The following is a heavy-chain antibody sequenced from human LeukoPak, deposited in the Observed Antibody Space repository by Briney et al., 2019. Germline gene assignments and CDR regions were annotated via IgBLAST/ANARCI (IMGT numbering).Heavy chain of an antibody. V-gene: IGHV1-18*01. CDR2: ISAYNGNT. CDR3: ARDTPVILTGQSLWLDY. D-gene: IGHD3-9*01. J-gene: IGHJ4*02. Sequence: GASVKVSCKASGYSFTSYGITWVRQAPGQGLEWMGWISAYNGNTNYAQNLQGRVTMTTDTSTSTAYMELRSLRSDDTAVYYCARDTPVILTGQSLWLDYWGQGTLVTVSS. CDR1: GYSFTSYG.